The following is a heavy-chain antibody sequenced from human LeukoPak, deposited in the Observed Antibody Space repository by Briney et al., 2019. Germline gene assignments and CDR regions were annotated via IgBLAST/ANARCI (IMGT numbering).Heavy chain of an antibody. CDR3: AKRGVVIRVILVGFHKEAYYFDS. CDR1: GITLSNYA. D-gene: IGHD3-22*01. CDR2: ISGSGGGT. Sequence: GGSLRLSCAVSGITLSNYAMSWVRQAPGKGLEWVAGISGSGGGTHYADSVKGRFTISRDNPKDTLYLQMNNLRAGDTAVYFCAKRGVVIRVILVGFHKEAYYFDSWGQGALVTVSS. J-gene: IGHJ4*02. V-gene: IGHV3-23*01.